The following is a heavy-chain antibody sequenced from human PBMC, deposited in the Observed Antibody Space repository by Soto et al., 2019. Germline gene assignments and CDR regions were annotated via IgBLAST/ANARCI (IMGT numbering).Heavy chain of an antibody. CDR2: IYYSGST. CDR1: GGSISSGGYY. Sequence: TLSLTCTVSGGSISSGGYYWSWIRQHPGKGLEWIGYIYYSGSTYYNPSLKSRFTISVDTSKNQFSLKLSSVTAADTAVYYCARDRGGYDPAFDYWGQGTLVTVSS. CDR3: ARDRGGYDPAFDY. V-gene: IGHV4-31*03. J-gene: IGHJ4*02. D-gene: IGHD5-12*01.